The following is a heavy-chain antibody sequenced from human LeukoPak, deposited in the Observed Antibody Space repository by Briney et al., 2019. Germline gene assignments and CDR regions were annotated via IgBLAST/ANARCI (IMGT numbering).Heavy chain of an antibody. V-gene: IGHV3-48*01. J-gene: IGHJ4*02. CDR1: GFTFSRYS. CDR2: ISSSSSSRSSII. CDR3: ARDYFGSGSYYIDY. D-gene: IGHD3-10*01. Sequence: GGSLRLSCAASGFTFSRYSMNWVRQAPGKGLEWVSYISSSSSSRSSIIYYADSVKGRFTISRDNAKNSQYLQMNSLRVEDTAVYYCARDYFGSGSYYIDYWGQGTLVTVSS.